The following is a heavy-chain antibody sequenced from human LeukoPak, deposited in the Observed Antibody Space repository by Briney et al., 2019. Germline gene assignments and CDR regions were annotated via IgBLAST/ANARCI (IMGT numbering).Heavy chain of an antibody. CDR3: AKDEGWLVRGYYYYMDV. CDR1: GFTFSSYG. Sequence: GGSLRLSCAASGFTFSSYGMHWVRQAPGKGLEWVAFIRYDGSNKYYADSVKGRFTISRDNSKNTLYLQMNSLRAEDTAVYYCAKDEGWLVRGYYYYMDVWGKGTTVTISS. J-gene: IGHJ6*03. CDR2: IRYDGSNK. D-gene: IGHD6-19*01. V-gene: IGHV3-30*02.